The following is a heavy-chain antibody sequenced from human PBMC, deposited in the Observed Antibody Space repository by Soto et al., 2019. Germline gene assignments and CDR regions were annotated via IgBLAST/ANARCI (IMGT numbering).Heavy chain of an antibody. J-gene: IGHJ4*02. D-gene: IGHD3-10*01. Sequence: SDPTLVNPTQTLTLTCTFSGFSLSTSGVGVGWIRQPPGKALEWLALIYWNDDKRYSPSLKSRLTITKDTSKNQVVLTMTNMDPVDTATYYCAHSDLYGSGSYYNFGYWGQGTLVTVSS. V-gene: IGHV2-5*01. CDR3: AHSDLYGSGSYYNFGY. CDR2: IYWNDDK. CDR1: GFSLSTSGVG.